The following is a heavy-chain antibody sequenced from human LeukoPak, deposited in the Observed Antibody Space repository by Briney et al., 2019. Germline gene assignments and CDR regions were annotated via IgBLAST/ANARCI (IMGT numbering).Heavy chain of an antibody. Sequence: GGSLRLSCAASGFAFSGYWMSWVRQAPGKGLEWVANIKPDGSDKYYVDSVKGRFTISRENAKNSLYLHMNSLRAEDTAVYYCARDRIQLWSHDYWGQGTLVTVSS. J-gene: IGHJ4*02. CDR2: IKPDGSDK. D-gene: IGHD5-18*01. V-gene: IGHV3-7*04. CDR1: GFAFSGYW. CDR3: ARDRIQLWSHDY.